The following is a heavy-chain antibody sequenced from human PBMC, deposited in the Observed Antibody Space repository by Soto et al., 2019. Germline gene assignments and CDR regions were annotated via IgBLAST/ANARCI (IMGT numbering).Heavy chain of an antibody. CDR2: IYHSGST. D-gene: IGHD3-10*01. CDR3: ASPSGYYY. CDR1: GGSISSSNW. Sequence: QVQLQESGPGLVKPSGTLSLTCAVSGGSISSSNWWSWVRQPPGKGLEWIGEIYHSGSTNYNPSLKCRATTSVAQSKTQFSLKLSSVTAADTAVYYCASPSGYYYWGQGTLVTVSS. V-gene: IGHV4-4*02. J-gene: IGHJ4*02.